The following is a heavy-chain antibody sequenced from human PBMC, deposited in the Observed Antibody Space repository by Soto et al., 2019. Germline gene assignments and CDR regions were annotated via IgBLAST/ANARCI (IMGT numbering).Heavy chain of an antibody. Sequence: QVQLVESGGGVVQPGRSQRLSCAASGFSFSSSAMDWVRQAPGKGLEWVSLISYDGSNKYYADSVKGRFTISRDNSKNTLYLQMNSLRAEDTAVYYCARDRVPITMTFDIWGQGTMVTVSS. CDR2: ISYDGSNK. CDR3: ARDRVPITMTFDI. D-gene: IGHD3-22*01. CDR1: GFSFSSSA. V-gene: IGHV3-30-3*01. J-gene: IGHJ3*02.